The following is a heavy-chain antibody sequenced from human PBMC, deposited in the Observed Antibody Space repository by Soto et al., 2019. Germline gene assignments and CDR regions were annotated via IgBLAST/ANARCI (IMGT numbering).Heavy chain of an antibody. CDR2: ISYDGSNK. CDR3: AKDPHYEEPYYYYYMDV. CDR1: GFTFSSYG. Sequence: GGSLRLSCAASGFTFSSYGMHWVRQAPGKGLEWVAVISYDGSNKYYADSVKGRFTISRDNSKNTLYLQMNSLRAEDTAVYYCAKDPHYEEPYYYYYMDVWGKGTTVTVSS. D-gene: IGHD3-22*01. J-gene: IGHJ6*03. V-gene: IGHV3-30*18.